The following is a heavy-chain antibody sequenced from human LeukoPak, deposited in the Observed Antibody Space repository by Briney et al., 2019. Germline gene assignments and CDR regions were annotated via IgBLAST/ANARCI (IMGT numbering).Heavy chain of an antibody. V-gene: IGHV3-30*18. Sequence: PGGSLRLSCAASRFTFRNYGMHWVRQAPGKGLEWLTLISLDGSNQFYADSVRGRFTISRDNSKNTLYLQMNSLRAEDTAVYYCAKQGGKQQLVMDYWGQGTLVTVSS. CDR3: AKQGGKQQLVMDY. CDR1: RFTFRNYG. J-gene: IGHJ4*02. CDR2: ISLDGSNQ. D-gene: IGHD6-13*01.